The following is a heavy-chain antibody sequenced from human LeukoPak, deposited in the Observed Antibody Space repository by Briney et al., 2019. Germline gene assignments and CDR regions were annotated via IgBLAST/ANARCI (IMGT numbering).Heavy chain of an antibody. V-gene: IGHV3-7*01. J-gene: IGHJ4*02. CDR1: GVTFSSYW. CDR3: ARRHSFMTDFDY. D-gene: IGHD3-16*01. Sequence: QPGGSLRLSCAASGVTFSSYWMSWVRQAPGKGLEWVANIKQDGSEKYYVDSVKGRFTISRDNAKNSLYLQMNSLRAEDTAVYYCARRHSFMTDFDYWGQGTLVTVSS. CDR2: IKQDGSEK.